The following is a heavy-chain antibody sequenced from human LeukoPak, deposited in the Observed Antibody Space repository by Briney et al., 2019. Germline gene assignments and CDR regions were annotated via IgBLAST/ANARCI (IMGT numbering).Heavy chain of an antibody. CDR1: VVSITKDAYS. CDR3: ARDVVLTSSAEAFDI. V-gene: IGHV4-31*03. Sequence: SQTLSHTCTVSVVSITKDAYSWTWIRQPPGKGLEWIGDISYSGITKYKPSLKRRLTISWNVSKNQFSLKLTSVTAADTAVYYCARDVVLTSSAEAFDIWGQRTLVTVSS. CDR2: ISYSGIT. J-gene: IGHJ3*02. D-gene: IGHD2-21*02.